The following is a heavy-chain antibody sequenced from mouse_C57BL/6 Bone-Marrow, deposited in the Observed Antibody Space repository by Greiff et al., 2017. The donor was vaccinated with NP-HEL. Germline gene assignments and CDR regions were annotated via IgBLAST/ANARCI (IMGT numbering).Heavy chain of an antibody. J-gene: IGHJ3*01. D-gene: IGHD1-1*01. CDR3: VPYYYGSSWSLFAD. CDR2: ISSGSSTI. V-gene: IGHV5-17*01. Sequence: EVHLVESGGGLVKPGGSLKLSCAASGFTFSDYGMHWVRQAPEKGLEWVAYISSGSSTIYYADTVKGRFTISRDNAKNTLFLQMTSLRSEDTAMYYCVPYYYGSSWSLFADWGQGTLVTVSA. CDR1: GFTFSDYG.